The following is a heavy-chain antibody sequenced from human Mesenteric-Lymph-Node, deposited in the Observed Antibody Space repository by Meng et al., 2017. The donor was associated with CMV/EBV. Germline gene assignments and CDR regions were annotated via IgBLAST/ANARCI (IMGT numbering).Heavy chain of an antibody. D-gene: IGHD1-26*01. CDR1: GFTFSSYE. Sequence: GGSLRLSCAASGFTFSSYEMNWVRQAPGKGLEWVSYISSSGSTIYYADSVRGRFTISRDNARNSLYLQMKSLRAEDTAVYYCARGVGATLPNWGQGTLVTVSS. V-gene: IGHV3-48*03. CDR2: ISSSGSTI. J-gene: IGHJ4*02. CDR3: ARGVGATLPN.